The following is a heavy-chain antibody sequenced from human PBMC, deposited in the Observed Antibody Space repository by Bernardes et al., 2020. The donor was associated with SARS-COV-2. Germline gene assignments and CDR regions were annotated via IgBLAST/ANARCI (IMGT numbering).Heavy chain of an antibody. Sequence: GGSLRLSCAASGFTFSGYGMTWVRQGPGKGLKWVSGVSGSGDNRYYADSVKGRFTISRDNSKNTLYLQMYSLRVEDTAVYYCAKDSGQGTFDYWGQGALVTVSS. CDR2: VSGSGDNR. CDR1: GFTFSGYG. V-gene: IGHV3-23*01. CDR3: AKDSGQGTFDY. D-gene: IGHD3-10*01. J-gene: IGHJ4*02.